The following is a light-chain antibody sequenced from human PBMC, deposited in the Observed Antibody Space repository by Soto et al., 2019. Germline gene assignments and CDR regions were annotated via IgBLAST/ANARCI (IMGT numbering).Light chain of an antibody. CDR2: EVS. CDR1: SSDIGSYNY. V-gene: IGLV2-14*01. J-gene: IGLJ1*01. Sequence: QSALTQPASVSGSPGQSITISCSGTSSDIGSYNYVAWYQQFPGKTPKLMIYEVSNRPSGVSNRFSGSKSSNTASLTISGLQAEDEADYYCISYTGSSTSYVFGTGTKLTVL. CDR3: ISYTGSSTSYV.